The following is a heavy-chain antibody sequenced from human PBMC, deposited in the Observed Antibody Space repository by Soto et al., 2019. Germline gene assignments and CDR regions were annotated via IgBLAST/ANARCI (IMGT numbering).Heavy chain of an antibody. V-gene: IGHV3-21*01. CDR1: GFTFNTYS. CDR2: ITSSTTFI. Sequence: PGGSLRLSCAASGFTFNTYSMNWVRQTPGKGLEWVSSITSSTTFIYYADSVKGRFTISRDDAENSLFLQMNSLRADDTAVYYCAQSQRNGGIDVWGRGTTVTVSS. J-gene: IGHJ6*02. D-gene: IGHD2-8*01. CDR3: AQSQRNGGIDV.